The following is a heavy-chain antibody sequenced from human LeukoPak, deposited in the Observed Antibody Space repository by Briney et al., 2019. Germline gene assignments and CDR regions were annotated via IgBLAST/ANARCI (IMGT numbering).Heavy chain of an antibody. Sequence: HPGGSLRLSCGASGFTFSSYDMHWVRRAPGKGLEWVAGIRYDGRHTYHADSVKGRFTISRDNAKNSLYLQMNSLRAEDTAVYYCANRKDVWGKGTTVTVSS. V-gene: IGHV3-33*03. CDR2: IRYDGRHT. J-gene: IGHJ6*04. CDR1: GFTFSSYD. CDR3: ANRKDV.